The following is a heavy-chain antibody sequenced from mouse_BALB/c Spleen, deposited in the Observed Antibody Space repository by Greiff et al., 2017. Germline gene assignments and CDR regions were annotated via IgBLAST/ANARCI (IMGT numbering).Heavy chain of an antibody. CDR3: ARRGSSPRYAMDY. CDR2: IDTSDSYT. V-gene: IGHV1-69*01. D-gene: IGHD1-1*01. J-gene: IGHJ4*01. Sequence: QVHVKQPGAELVMPGASVKMSCKASGYTFTDYWMHWVKQRPGQGLEWIGAIDTSDSYTSYNQKFKGKATLTVDESSSTAYMQLSSLTSEDSAVYYCARRGSSPRYAMDYWGQGTSVTVSS. CDR1: GYTFTDYW.